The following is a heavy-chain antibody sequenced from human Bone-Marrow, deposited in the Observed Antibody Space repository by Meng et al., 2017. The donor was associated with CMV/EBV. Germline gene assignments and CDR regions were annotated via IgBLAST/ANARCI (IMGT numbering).Heavy chain of an antibody. D-gene: IGHD2-2*01. J-gene: IGHJ6*02. CDR3: ARDIVVVPAAIWGYYYYGMDV. Sequence: SVKVSCKASGGTFSSYAISWVRQAPGQGLEWMGGIIPIFGTANYAQKFQGRVTLTTDESTSTAYMELSSLRSEDTAVYYCARDIVVVPAAIWGYYYYGMDVWGQGTTVTVSS. V-gene: IGHV1-69*05. CDR1: GGTFSSYA. CDR2: IIPIFGTA.